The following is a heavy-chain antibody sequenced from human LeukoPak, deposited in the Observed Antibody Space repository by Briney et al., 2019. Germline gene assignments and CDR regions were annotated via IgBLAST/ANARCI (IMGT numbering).Heavy chain of an antibody. V-gene: IGHV3-23*01. CDR1: GFTFSSHA. J-gene: IGHJ4*02. Sequence: GGSLRLSCAASGFTFSSHAMSWVRQAPGKGLEWVSSIGGSGKNTFYAYAVKGRFTISRDNSKDTLYLQMNSLRAEDTAVYYCAKDLETINPTMDWGQGTLVTVSS. D-gene: IGHD3-10*01. CDR3: AKDLETINPTMD. CDR2: IGGSGKNT.